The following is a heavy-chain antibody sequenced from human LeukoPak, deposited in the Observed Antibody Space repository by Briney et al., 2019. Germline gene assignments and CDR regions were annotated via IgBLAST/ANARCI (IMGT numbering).Heavy chain of an antibody. D-gene: IGHD5-12*01. J-gene: IGHJ5*02. CDR2: IYHSGST. V-gene: IGHV4-38-2*02. Sequence: SETLSLTCTVSGYSISSGYYWGWIRQPPGKGLEWIGSIYHSGSTYYNPSLKSRVTISVDTSKNQFSLKLSSVTAADTAVYYCARLGYSGYDGVDWFDPWGQGTLVTVSS. CDR3: ARLGYSGYDGVDWFDP. CDR1: GYSISSGYY.